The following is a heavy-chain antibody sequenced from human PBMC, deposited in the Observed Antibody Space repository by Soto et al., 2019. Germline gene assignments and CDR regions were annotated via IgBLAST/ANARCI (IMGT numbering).Heavy chain of an antibody. CDR1: GFSLNTGVVG. V-gene: IGHV2-5*01. Sequence: SGARLVNRRQTLTLTCTFPGFSLNTGVVGVGWLPQPPGTALEWLELISSNDDKRYRPSLTNRLPISKHTSNNQLVLIITNMDPVDTATYYCAHRRSPSESGWDVGRQGTTVTGS. D-gene: IGHD3-9*01. CDR2: ISSNDDK. J-gene: IGHJ6*02. CDR3: AHRRSPSESGWDV.